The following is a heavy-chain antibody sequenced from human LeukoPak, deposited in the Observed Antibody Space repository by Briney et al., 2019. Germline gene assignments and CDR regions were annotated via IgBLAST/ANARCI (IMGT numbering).Heavy chain of an antibody. CDR3: ARAEEDRSGSFCGGY. CDR1: ETFSSHA. Sequence: GASVKVSCRASETFSSHAITWVRQAPGQGPEWMGRIIPIVDLVNSAQKFQGRVTFTADKSTTTAYMELSSLRSEDTAVYYCARAEEDRSGSFCGGYWGQGTLITVSS. V-gene: IGHV1-69*04. J-gene: IGHJ4*02. D-gene: IGHD3-10*01. CDR2: IIPIVDLV.